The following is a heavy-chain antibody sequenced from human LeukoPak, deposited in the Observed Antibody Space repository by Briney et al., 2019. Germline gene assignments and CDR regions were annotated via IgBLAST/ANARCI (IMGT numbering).Heavy chain of an antibody. D-gene: IGHD4-17*01. CDR1: GGTFSSYA. CDR2: IIPILGIA. Sequence: SVKVSCKSSGGTFSSYANSWVRQAPGQGLEWMGRIIPILGIANYAQKFQGRVTITADKSTSTAYMELSSLRSEDTAVYYCARDYTPHDYAAGQLDWGQGTRVTASS. J-gene: IGHJ4*02. V-gene: IGHV1-69*04. CDR3: ARDYTPHDYAAGQLD.